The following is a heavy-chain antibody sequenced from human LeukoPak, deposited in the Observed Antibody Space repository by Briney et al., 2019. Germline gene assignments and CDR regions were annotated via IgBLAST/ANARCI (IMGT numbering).Heavy chain of an antibody. Sequence: PSQTLSLTCAVSGGSISSGGYSWSWIRQPPGKGLEWIGYIYHSGSTYYNPSLKSRVTISVDRSKNQFSLKLSSVTAADTAVYYCARGSSSGYSGYFDYWSQGTLVTVSS. D-gene: IGHD3-22*01. V-gene: IGHV4-30-2*01. CDR2: IYHSGST. J-gene: IGHJ4*02. CDR1: GGSISSGGYS. CDR3: ARGSSSGYSGYFDY.